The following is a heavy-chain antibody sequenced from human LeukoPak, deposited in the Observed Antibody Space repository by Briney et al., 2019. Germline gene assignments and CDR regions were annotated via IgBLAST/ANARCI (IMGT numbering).Heavy chain of an antibody. V-gene: IGHV3-7*01. CDR3: ARAGQYYDFWSGLRSRSDAFDI. Sequence: QPGGSLRLSCAASGFTLSNFPMSWVRQAPGRGLEWVAILKHDESEKYYVDSVEGRFTISRDNAKNSLYLQMNSLRAEDTAVYYCARAGQYYDFWSGLRSRSDAFDIWGQGTMVTVSS. D-gene: IGHD3-3*01. CDR1: GFTLSNFP. J-gene: IGHJ3*02. CDR2: LKHDESEK.